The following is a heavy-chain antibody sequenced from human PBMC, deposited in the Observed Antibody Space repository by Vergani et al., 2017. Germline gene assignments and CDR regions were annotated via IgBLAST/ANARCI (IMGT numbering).Heavy chain of an antibody. CDR1: GGSINSHNYY. CDR3: ARGSWLGGSCDRPLFDY. D-gene: IGHD2-15*01. Sequence: QVQLQESGPGLLKPSQTLSLTCTVSGGSINSHNYYWSWIRQPAGKGLEWIGRIHTSGSTNYNPSLKSRVTMSEDTSKNQFSLNLTSVTAADTAVYFCARGSWLGGSCDRPLFDYWGQGILVTVSS. V-gene: IGHV4-61*02. J-gene: IGHJ4*02. CDR2: IHTSGST.